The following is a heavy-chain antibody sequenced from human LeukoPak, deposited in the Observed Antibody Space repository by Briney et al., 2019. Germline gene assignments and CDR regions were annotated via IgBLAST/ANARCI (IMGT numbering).Heavy chain of an antibody. V-gene: IGHV3-30*02. CDR2: IRYDGSNK. D-gene: IGHD6-13*01. CDR3: AKPIIAAAGIFDY. CDR1: GFTFSSYG. J-gene: IGHJ4*02. Sequence: GGSLRLSCAASGFTFSSYGMHWVRQAPGKGLEWVAFIRYDGSNKYYADPVKGRFTISRDNSKNTLYLQMNSLRAEDTAVYYCAKPIIAAAGIFDYWGQGTLVTVSS.